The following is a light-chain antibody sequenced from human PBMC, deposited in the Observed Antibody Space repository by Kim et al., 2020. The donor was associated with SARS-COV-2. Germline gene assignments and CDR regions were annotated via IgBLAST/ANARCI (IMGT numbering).Light chain of an antibody. CDR2: DAS. V-gene: IGKV3-11*01. CDR3: QKGVYSGT. CDR1: QSITNH. J-gene: IGKJ2*02. Sequence: LSLSPGDRATLTCRPSQSITNHLAWYQHQPDQPPRLIIYDASNTATGIPARFSGSGSGTDFTLTINSLEPEDFAVYYCQKGVYSGTFGQGTKLEI.